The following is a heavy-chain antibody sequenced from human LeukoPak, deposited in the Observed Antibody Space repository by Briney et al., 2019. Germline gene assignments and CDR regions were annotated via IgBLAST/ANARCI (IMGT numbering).Heavy chain of an antibody. J-gene: IGHJ1*01. CDR2: TYYSGST. CDR1: GVSISSHY. D-gene: IGHD2-15*01. Sequence: SETLSLTCTVSGVSISSHYWSWIRQPPGKGLEWIGYTYYSGSTNYNPSLKRRVTISVDTSKNQFSRKLSSVTAADTAVYYCANGYCSGGSCYPEYFQHWGQGTLVTVSS. V-gene: IGHV4-59*11. CDR3: ANGYCSGGSCYPEYFQH.